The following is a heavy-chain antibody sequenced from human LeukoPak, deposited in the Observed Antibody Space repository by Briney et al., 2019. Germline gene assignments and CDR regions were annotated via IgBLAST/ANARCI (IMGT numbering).Heavy chain of an antibody. D-gene: IGHD3-10*01. CDR2: LGGSGGST. Sequence: GGSLRLSCAASGFTFSNYAMSWVRQAPGKGLEWVSALGGSGGSTYYADSVKGRFTISRDNSKNTLYLQMNSLRAEDTAVYYCAKDSLYYYGSGSYIDYWGQGTLVTVSS. V-gene: IGHV3-23*01. CDR3: AKDSLYYYGSGSYIDY. J-gene: IGHJ4*02. CDR1: GFTFSNYA.